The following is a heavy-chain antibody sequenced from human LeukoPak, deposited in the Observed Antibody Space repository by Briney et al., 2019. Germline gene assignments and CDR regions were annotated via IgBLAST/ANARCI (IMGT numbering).Heavy chain of an antibody. CDR1: GFTVSSNY. CDR2: IYSGGST. J-gene: IGHJ4*02. CDR3: ARDRMDYYDSSGYFDY. D-gene: IGHD3-22*01. V-gene: IGHV3-53*05. Sequence: PGGSLRLSCAASGFTVSSNYMSWVRQAPGKGLEWVSVIYSGGSTYYADSVKGRFTISRDNSKNTLYLQMNSLRAEDTAVYYCARDRMDYYDSSGYFDYWGQGTLVTVSS.